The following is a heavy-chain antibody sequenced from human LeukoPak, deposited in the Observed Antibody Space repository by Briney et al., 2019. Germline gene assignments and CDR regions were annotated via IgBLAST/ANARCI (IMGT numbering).Heavy chain of an antibody. CDR1: GYSFTSYW. J-gene: IGHJ5*02. D-gene: IGHD4-17*01. Sequence: GESLQISCKGSGYSFTSYWIGWVRPMPGKGLEWMGIIYPGDSDTRYSPSFQGQVTISADKSISTAYLQWSSLKASDTAMYYCARSADYGDYENNWFDPWGQGTLVTVSS. V-gene: IGHV5-51*01. CDR3: ARSADYGDYENNWFDP. CDR2: IYPGDSDT.